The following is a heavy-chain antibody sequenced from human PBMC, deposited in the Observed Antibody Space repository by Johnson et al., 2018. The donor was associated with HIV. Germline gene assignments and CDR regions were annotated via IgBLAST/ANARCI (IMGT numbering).Heavy chain of an antibody. CDR2: IRYDGSNK. J-gene: IGHJ3*02. V-gene: IGHV3-30*02. D-gene: IGHD6-6*01. Sequence: QVQLVESGGGVVQPGRSLRLSCAASGFTFSTYDLHWVRQAPGKGLEWVAFIRYDGSNKYYADSVKGRFTISRDNAKNSLYLQMNSLRAEDTALYYCAKDSSSSGLEDAFDIWGQGTMVTVSS. CDR1: GFTFSTYD. CDR3: AKDSSSSGLEDAFDI.